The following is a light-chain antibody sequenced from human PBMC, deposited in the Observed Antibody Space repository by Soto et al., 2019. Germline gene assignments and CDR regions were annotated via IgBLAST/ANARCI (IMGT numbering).Light chain of an antibody. Sequence: EIVLTQSPGILSLSPGERATLSCGASQSINSRSLAWYQQKPGQAPRLLIYDAVNRATGIPARFSGSGSGTEFTLTISSLQSEDFAVYYCQQYNNWPPWTFGQGTKVDIK. CDR2: DAV. CDR3: QQYNNWPPWT. V-gene: IGKV3D-15*01. J-gene: IGKJ1*01. CDR1: QSINSRS.